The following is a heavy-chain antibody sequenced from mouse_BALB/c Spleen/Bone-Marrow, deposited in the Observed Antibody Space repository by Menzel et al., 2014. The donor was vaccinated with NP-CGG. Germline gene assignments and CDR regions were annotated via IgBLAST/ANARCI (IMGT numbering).Heavy chain of an antibody. D-gene: IGHD2-4*01. CDR2: IDTSDSYT. CDR3: ARGGHDFSLDY. Sequence: VKLVESGAELGMPGASVKMSCKASGYTFTDNWIYWVKQKPGQGLEWIGAIDTSDSYTNYNQKFMGKASLTVDASSSTAYMQVSSLTSDDSAVYYCARGGHDFSLDYWGQGTSVTVT. V-gene: IGHV1-69*01. J-gene: IGHJ4*01. CDR1: GYTFTDNW.